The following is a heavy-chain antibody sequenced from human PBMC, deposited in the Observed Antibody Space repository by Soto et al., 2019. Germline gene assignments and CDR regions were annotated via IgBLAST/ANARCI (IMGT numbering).Heavy chain of an antibody. V-gene: IGHV2-5*02. D-gene: IGHD7-27*01. CDR2: VYWDDDK. Sequence: SGPTLVNPTQTLTLTCTFSWFSLITSGAGVGWIRQPPPKALEWLAVVYWDDDKRYSPSLKSRLTITKDTSKNQVVLKMTNMDPVDTATYYCAYRLYAGWLTGSYYDYWGPGTLVTVSS. CDR3: AYRLYAGWLTGSYYDY. CDR1: WFSLITSGAG. J-gene: IGHJ4*02.